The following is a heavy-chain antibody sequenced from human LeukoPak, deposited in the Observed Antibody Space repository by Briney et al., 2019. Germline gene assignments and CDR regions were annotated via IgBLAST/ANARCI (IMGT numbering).Heavy chain of an antibody. J-gene: IGHJ4*02. Sequence: PGGSLRLSCAASGFIFSDFYMSWFRQAPGKGLEWVAVISYDGSNKYYADSVKGRFTISRDNSKNTLYLQMNSLRAEDTAVYYCARGGYVWGSYRHFDYWGQGTLVTVSS. CDR2: ISYDGSNK. D-gene: IGHD3-16*02. CDR1: GFIFSDFY. V-gene: IGHV3-30*03. CDR3: ARGGYVWGSYRHFDY.